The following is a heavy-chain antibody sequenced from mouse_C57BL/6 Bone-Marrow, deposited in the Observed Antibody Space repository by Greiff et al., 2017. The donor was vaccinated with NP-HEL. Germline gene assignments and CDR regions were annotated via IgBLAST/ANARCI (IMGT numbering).Heavy chain of an antibody. J-gene: IGHJ3*01. CDR1: GYAFTNYL. Sequence: QVHVKQSGAELVRPGTSVKVSCKASGYAFTNYLIEWVKQRPGQGLEWIGVINPGSGGTNYNEKFKGKATLTADRSSSTAYMQLSSLTSEDSAVYFCARSEYGSSYGFAYWGQGTLVTVSA. CDR2: INPGSGGT. D-gene: IGHD1-1*01. V-gene: IGHV1-54*01. CDR3: ARSEYGSSYGFAY.